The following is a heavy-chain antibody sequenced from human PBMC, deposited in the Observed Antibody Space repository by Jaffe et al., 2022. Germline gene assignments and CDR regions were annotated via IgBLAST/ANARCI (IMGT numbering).Heavy chain of an antibody. V-gene: IGHV4-30-2*01. Sequence: QLQLQESGSGLVKPSQTLSLTCAVSGGSISSSGYSWSWFRQPPGKGLEWIGYIYHSGSTYYNPSLKSRVTISEDRSKNQFSLKLSSVTAADTAVYYCARGRPSYYESLTGYSPGNWFDPWGQGTLVTVSS. CDR3: ARGRPSYYESLTGYSPGNWFDP. D-gene: IGHD3-9*01. CDR1: GGSISSSGYS. J-gene: IGHJ5*02. CDR2: IYHSGST.